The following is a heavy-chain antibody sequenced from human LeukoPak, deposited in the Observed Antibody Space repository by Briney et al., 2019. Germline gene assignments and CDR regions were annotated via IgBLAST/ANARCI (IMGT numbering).Heavy chain of an antibody. CDR2: INNDGSST. CDR1: GFTFSSYW. CDR3: ARPTKEGSSWYWWFDH. Sequence: GGSLRLSCAASGFTFSSYWMHWVRQAPGKGLVWVSRINNDGSSTSYADSVKGRFTISRDNAKNTLYLQMNSLRTEDTAVYYCARPTKEGSSWYWWFDHWGQGTLVTVSS. J-gene: IGHJ5*02. V-gene: IGHV3-74*01. D-gene: IGHD6-13*01.